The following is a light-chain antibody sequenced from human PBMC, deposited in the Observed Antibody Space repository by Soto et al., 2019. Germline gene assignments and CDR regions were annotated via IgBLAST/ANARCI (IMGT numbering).Light chain of an antibody. CDR3: QQYKKFNT. V-gene: IGKV1-5*01. J-gene: IGKJ2*01. CDR2: DGT. CDR1: ESISNW. Sequence: DIPMTQSPSTLSAFVGDRVSITCRASESISNWLAWYQQKPGKAPKLLIYDGTTLESGVPSRFSGSGSGTEFTLTISSLQPDDFATYYCQQYKKFNTFGQGTRLEIK.